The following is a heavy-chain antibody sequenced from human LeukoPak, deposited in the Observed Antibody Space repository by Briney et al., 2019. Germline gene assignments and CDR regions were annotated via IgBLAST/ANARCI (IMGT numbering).Heavy chain of an antibody. D-gene: IGHD1-26*01. CDR3: ARTPIVGATKGGLDY. Sequence: GGSLRLSCAASGFTFSSYAMSWVRQAPGKGLEWVSAISGSGGSTYYADSVKGRFTISRDNSKNTLYLQMNSLRAEDTAVYYCARTPIVGATKGGLDYWGQGTLVTVSS. CDR2: ISGSGGST. J-gene: IGHJ4*02. CDR1: GFTFSSYA. V-gene: IGHV3-23*01.